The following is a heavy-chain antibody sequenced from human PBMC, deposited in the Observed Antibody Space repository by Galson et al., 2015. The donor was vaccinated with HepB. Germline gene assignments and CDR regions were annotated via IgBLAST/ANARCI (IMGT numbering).Heavy chain of an antibody. CDR3: ATLQTDYYYGMDV. V-gene: IGHV3-21*01. Sequence: SLRLSCAASGFTFSSYSMNWVRQAPGKGLEWVSSISSSSSYIYYADSVKGRFTISRDNAKNSLYLQMHSLRAEDTAVYYCATLQTDYYYGMDVWGQGTTVTVSS. CDR2: ISSSSSYI. D-gene: IGHD4-11*01. J-gene: IGHJ6*02. CDR1: GFTFSSYS.